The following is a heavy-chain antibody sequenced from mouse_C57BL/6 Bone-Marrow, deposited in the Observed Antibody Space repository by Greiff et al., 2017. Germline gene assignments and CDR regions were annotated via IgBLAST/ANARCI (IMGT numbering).Heavy chain of an antibody. CDR2: INPGSGGT. V-gene: IGHV1-54*01. CDR1: GYAFTNYL. J-gene: IGHJ3*01. CDR3: ARCGFAY. Sequence: VQLQQSGAELVRPGTSVKVSCKASGYAFTNYLIEWVKQRPGQGLEWIGVINPGSGGTNYNEKFKGKATLTADKSSSTAYMQLSSLTSEDSAVYFCARCGFAYWGQGTLVTVSA.